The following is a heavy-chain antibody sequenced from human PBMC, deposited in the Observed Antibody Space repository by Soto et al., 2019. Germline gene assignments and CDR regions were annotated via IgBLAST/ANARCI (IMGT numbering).Heavy chain of an antibody. J-gene: IGHJ6*02. V-gene: IGHV3-33*01. CDR2: IWYDGSNK. CDR1: GFTFSSYG. Sequence: GGSLRLSCAAPGFTFSSYGMHWVRQAPGKGLEWVAVIWYDGSNKYYADSVKGRFTISRDNSKNTLYLQMNSLRAEDTAVYYCARGAHEYYYYGMDVWGQGTTVTVSS. CDR3: ARGAHEYYYYGMDV.